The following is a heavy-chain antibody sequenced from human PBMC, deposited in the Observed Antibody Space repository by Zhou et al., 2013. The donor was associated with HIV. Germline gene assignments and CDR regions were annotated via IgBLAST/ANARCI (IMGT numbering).Heavy chain of an antibody. Sequence: QVQLVQSGAEVKKPGSSVKVSCKASGGTFSSYAISWVRQAPGQGLEWMGGIIPIFGTANYAQKFQGRVTITTDESTSTAYMELSSLRSEDTAVYYCARVSYDWNDGNYYYYMDVWGKGTTVTVSS. V-gene: IGHV1-69*05. J-gene: IGHJ6*03. CDR3: ARVSYDWNDGNYYYYMDV. CDR1: GGTFSSYA. CDR2: IIPIFGTA. D-gene: IGHD1-20*01.